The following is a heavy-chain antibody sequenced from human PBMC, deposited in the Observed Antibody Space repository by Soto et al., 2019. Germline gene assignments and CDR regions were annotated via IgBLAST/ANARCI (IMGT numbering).Heavy chain of an antibody. Sequence: GGSLGLSCAASGVTLSTYVMTGVRQAPGRGLEGVSAISGSGGSTYYADSVKGRFTISRDNSKNTLYLQMNSLRADDTAVYYCAKVPEYGSSFASGQGTLVTVSS. CDR3: AKVPEYGSSFA. V-gene: IGHV3-23*01. CDR1: GVTLSTYV. J-gene: IGHJ5*02. CDR2: ISGSGGST. D-gene: IGHD6-13*01.